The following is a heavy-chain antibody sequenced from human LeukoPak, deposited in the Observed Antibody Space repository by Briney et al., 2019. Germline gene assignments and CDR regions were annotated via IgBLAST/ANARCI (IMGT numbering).Heavy chain of an antibody. CDR2: INPNSGGT. Sequence: ASVKVSCKASGYTFTGYYMHWVRQAPGQGLEWIGWINPNSGGTNYAQKFQGRVTMTRDTSISTAYMELSRLRSDDTAVYYCAGSLSSRGVIITGWFDPWGQGTLVTVSS. CDR3: AGSLSSRGVIITGWFDP. J-gene: IGHJ5*02. D-gene: IGHD3-10*01. CDR1: GYTFTGYY. V-gene: IGHV1-2*02.